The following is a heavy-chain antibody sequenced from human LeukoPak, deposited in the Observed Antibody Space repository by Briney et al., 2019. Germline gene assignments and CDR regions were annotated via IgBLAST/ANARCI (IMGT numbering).Heavy chain of an antibody. Sequence: PGGSLRLSCAASGFTFSSYRMSWVRQAPGKGLEWVANIKQDGSEKYYVDSVKGRFTISRDNAKNSLYLQMNSLRAEDTAVYYCARDEDYDHFDYWGQGTLVTVSS. CDR1: GFTFSSYR. J-gene: IGHJ4*02. D-gene: IGHD4-17*01. V-gene: IGHV3-7*01. CDR3: ARDEDYDHFDY. CDR2: IKQDGSEK.